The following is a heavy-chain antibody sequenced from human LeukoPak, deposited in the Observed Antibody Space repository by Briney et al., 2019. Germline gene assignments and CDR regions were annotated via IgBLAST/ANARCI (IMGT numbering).Heavy chain of an antibody. D-gene: IGHD2-2*01. J-gene: IGHJ4*02. CDR1: GFTFSSYE. CDR2: ISSSGSTI. CDR3: ASEGYCSSTSCHDY. Sequence: PGGSLRLSCAASGFTFSSYEMNWVRQAPGKGLEWVSYISSSGSTIYYADSVKGRFTISRDNAKNSLYLQMNSLRAEDTAVYYCASEGYCSSTSCHDYWGQGTLVTASS. V-gene: IGHV3-48*03.